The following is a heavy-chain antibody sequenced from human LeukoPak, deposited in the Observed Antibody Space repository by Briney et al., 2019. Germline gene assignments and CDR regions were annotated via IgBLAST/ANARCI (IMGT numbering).Heavy chain of an antibody. CDR2: IYYSGNT. J-gene: IGHJ1*01. D-gene: IGHD2-15*01. CDR1: GASISSSSYF. V-gene: IGHV4-39*01. CDR3: APYCGGGSCTGYIQH. Sequence: PSETLSLTCTVSGASISSSSYFWGWIRQPPGKGLEWIGSIYYSGNTYYNPSLKSRVTFSVDKSKNQSPLKLSPVTAADPAVYYWAPYCGGGSCTGYIQHWGQGSLVTVSS.